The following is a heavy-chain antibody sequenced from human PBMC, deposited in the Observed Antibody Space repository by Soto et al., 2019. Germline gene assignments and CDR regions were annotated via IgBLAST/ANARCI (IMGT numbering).Heavy chain of an antibody. V-gene: IGHV1-3*01. CDR3: ARSGTSWD. CDR2: INPDNGKT. CDR1: GYTFANHA. D-gene: IGHD2-2*01. J-gene: IGHJ4*02. Sequence: GAAGKVCCKASGYTFANHAIHWVRQAPGQRLEWMGWINPDNGKTKYSQRFPVRVTITRDTFATTVYMELSSLRFEDTAVYSCARSGTSWDWAKGTPVPVSS.